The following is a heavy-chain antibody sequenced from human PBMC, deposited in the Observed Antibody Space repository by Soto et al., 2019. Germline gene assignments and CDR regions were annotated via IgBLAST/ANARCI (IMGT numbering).Heavy chain of an antibody. D-gene: IGHD3-10*01. CDR1: GFTFSGSA. Sequence: GGSLRLSCAASGFTFSGSAMHWVRQASGKGLEWVGRIRSKANSYATAYAAWVKGRFTISRDDSKNTAYLQMNSLKTEDTAVYYCTRLTMVRGVSVYYYMDVWGKGTTVTVSS. J-gene: IGHJ6*03. CDR2: IRSKANSYAT. CDR3: TRLTMVRGVSVYYYMDV. V-gene: IGHV3-73*01.